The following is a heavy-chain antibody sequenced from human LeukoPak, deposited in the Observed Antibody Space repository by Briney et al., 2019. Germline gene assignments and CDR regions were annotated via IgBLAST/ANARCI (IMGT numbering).Heavy chain of an antibody. Sequence: PGGSLRLSCAASGFTFSSYEMNWVRQAPGKGLEWVSYISSSGSTTYYADSVKGRFTISRDNAKNSLYLQMNSLRAEDTAVYYCARSEHYYDSSGLTYYFDYWGQGTLVTVSS. CDR2: ISSSGSTT. CDR1: GFTFSSYE. J-gene: IGHJ4*02. V-gene: IGHV3-48*03. D-gene: IGHD3-22*01. CDR3: ARSEHYYDSSGLTYYFDY.